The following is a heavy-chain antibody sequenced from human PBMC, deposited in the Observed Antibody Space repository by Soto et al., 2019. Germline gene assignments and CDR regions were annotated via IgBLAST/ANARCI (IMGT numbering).Heavy chain of an antibody. CDR1: GYSFTSYW. CDR3: ARFPLYCSGGSCYPNWFDP. V-gene: IGHV5-10-1*01. D-gene: IGHD2-15*01. CDR2: IDPSDSYT. J-gene: IGHJ5*02. Sequence: GESLKISCKGSGYSFTSYWISWVRQMPGKGLEWMGRIDPSDSYTNYSPSFQGHVTISADQSISTAYLQWSSLKASDTAIYYCARFPLYCSGGSCYPNWFDPWGQGTLVTVSS.